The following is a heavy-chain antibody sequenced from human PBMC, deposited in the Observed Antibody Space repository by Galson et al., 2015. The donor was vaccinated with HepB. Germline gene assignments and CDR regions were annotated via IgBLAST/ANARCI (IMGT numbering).Heavy chain of an antibody. CDR3: ARDLMYSSSWYGYYYYGMDV. V-gene: IGHV1-3*01. J-gene: IGHJ6*02. Sequence: SVKVSCKASGYTFTSCAMHWVRQAPGQGLEWMGWIKAGNGNTKYSQKLQGRVTITRDTSASTAYMELSSLRSEDTAVYYCARDLMYSSSWYGYYYYGMDVWGQGTTVTVSS. D-gene: IGHD6-13*01. CDR1: GYTFTSCA. CDR2: IKAGNGNT.